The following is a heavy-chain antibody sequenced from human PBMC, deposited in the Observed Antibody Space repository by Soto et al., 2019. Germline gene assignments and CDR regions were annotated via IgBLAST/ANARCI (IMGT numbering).Heavy chain of an antibody. D-gene: IGHD2-2*01. CDR3: ARVPPDCSSTSCHYYYGMDV. CDR1: GGTFSSYT. V-gene: IGHV1-69*02. CDR2: IIPILGIA. J-gene: IGHJ6*02. Sequence: QVQLVQSGAEVKKPGSSVKVSCKASGGTFSSYTISWVRQAPGQGLEWMGRIIPILGIANYAQKFQGRVTITADKSTSTAYMELSSLRSEDKAVYYCARVPPDCSSTSCHYYYGMDVWGQGTTVTVSS.